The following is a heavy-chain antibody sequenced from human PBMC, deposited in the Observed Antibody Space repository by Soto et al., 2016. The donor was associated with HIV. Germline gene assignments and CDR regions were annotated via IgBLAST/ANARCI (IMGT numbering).Heavy chain of an antibody. J-gene: IGHJ1*01. Sequence: EVQLVESGGGLIQPGGPLRLSCAVSGFTFSIYSMNWVRQAPGKGPEWISYISSSSDTIYYADSVKGRFTISRDNAKNSLYLQLNSLRAEDTAVYYCARDPYCGGDCYSTAAEYFQXWGQGTLVSVSS. CDR3: ARDPYCGGDCYSTAAEYFQX. D-gene: IGHD2-21*02. CDR2: ISSSSDTI. V-gene: IGHV3-48*04. CDR1: GFTFSIYS.